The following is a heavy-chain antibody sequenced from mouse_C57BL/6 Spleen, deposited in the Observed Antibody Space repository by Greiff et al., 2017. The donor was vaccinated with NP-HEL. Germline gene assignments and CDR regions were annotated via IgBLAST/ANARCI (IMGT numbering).Heavy chain of an antibody. CDR3: TTNYYGSSYGYFDV. CDR2: IDPENGDT. D-gene: IGHD1-1*01. CDR1: GFNIKDDY. V-gene: IGHV14-4*01. J-gene: IGHJ1*03. Sequence: EVQGVESGAELVRPGASVKLSCTASGFNIKDDYMHWVKQGPEQGLEWIGWIDPENGDTEYASKFQGKATITADTSSNTAYLQLSSLTSEDTAVYYCTTNYYGSSYGYFDVWGTGTTVTVSS.